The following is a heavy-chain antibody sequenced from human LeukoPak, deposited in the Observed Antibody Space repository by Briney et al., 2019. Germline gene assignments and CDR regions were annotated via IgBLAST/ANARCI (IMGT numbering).Heavy chain of an antibody. CDR1: GFTLSSYG. CDR2: IRYDGSNK. Sequence: GGSLRLSCAASGFTLSSYGMHWVRQAPGKGLEWVAFIRYDGSNKYYADSVKGRYTISRDNSKNTLYLQMNSLRAEDTAVYYCARTSYDAFDIWGQGTMVTVSS. CDR3: ARTSYDAFDI. D-gene: IGHD1/OR15-1a*01. J-gene: IGHJ3*02. V-gene: IGHV3-30*02.